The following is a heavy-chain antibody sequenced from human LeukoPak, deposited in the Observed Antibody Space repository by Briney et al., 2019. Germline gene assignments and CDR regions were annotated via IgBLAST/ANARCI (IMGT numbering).Heavy chain of an antibody. CDR1: GFTFSSYA. Sequence: GGSLRLSCAASGFTFSSYAMSWVRQAPGKGLEWVSAISGSGDSTYYADSVKGRFTISRDNSKNTLYLQMNSLRAEDTAVYYCAKEKDSSGDYCHFDYWGQGTLVTVSS. V-gene: IGHV3-23*01. CDR3: AKEKDSSGDYCHFDY. D-gene: IGHD3-22*01. CDR2: ISGSGDST. J-gene: IGHJ4*02.